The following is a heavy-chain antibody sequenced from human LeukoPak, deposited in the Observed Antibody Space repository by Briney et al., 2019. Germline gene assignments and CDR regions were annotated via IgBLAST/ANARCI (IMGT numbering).Heavy chain of an antibody. CDR1: GFTFSSYW. Sequence: GGSLRLSCAASGFTFSSYWMSWVRQAPGKGLEWVANIKQDGSGKYYVDSVKGRFTISRDNAKNSLYLQMNSLRAEDTAVYYCARALVVPAVTFDYWGQGTRVTVSS. J-gene: IGHJ4*02. D-gene: IGHD2-2*01. CDR2: IKQDGSGK. CDR3: ARALVVPAVTFDY. V-gene: IGHV3-7*03.